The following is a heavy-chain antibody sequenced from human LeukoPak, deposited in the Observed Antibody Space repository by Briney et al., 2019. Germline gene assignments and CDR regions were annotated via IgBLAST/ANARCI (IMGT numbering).Heavy chain of an antibody. D-gene: IGHD1-26*01. V-gene: IGHV4-39*01. CDR1: GGSISTSNYY. CDR2: IYNSGST. Sequence: SETLSLTCTVSGGSISTSNYYWGWIRQPPGKGLEWIATIYNSGSTYYNPSLKSRVTISVDTSKNQFSLRLRSVTAADTAVYYCARYSGSYLGFDYYGMDVWGQGTTVTVSS. J-gene: IGHJ6*02. CDR3: ARYSGSYLGFDYYGMDV.